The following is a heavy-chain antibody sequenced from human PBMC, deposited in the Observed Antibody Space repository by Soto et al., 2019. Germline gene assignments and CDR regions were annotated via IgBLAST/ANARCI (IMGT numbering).Heavy chain of an antibody. CDR3: VKFSVRAYPYYYMDV. D-gene: IGHD2-8*01. CDR1: GFTFSTYG. J-gene: IGHJ6*03. V-gene: IGHV3-23*01. CDR2: YGGSGGSR. Sequence: DVQLLESGGGLVQWGGSLRLSCVTSGFTFSTYGMTWVRQAPGKGLEWVSYGGSGGSRYYAESVKGRFTISRDNSKNTLSLEMNSLRAEDTATYYCVKFSVRAYPYYYMDVWGKGTTVTVSS.